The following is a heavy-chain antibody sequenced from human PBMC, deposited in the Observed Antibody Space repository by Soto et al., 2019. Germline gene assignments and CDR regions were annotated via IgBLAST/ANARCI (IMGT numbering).Heavy chain of an antibody. CDR2: MNPNSGNT. V-gene: IGHV1-8*01. CDR1: GDTFTSYD. J-gene: IGHJ4*02. CDR3: AREGPPTLN. Sequence: ASVKVSCKASGDTFTSYDINWVRQATGQGLEWMGWMNPNSGNTGYAQKLQGRVTMTRDTSTSTAYMELRSLRSDDTAVYYCAREGPPTLNWGRGTLVTVSS.